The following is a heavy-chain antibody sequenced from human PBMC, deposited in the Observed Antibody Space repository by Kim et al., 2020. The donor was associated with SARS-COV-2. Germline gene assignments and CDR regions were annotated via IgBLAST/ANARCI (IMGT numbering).Heavy chain of an antibody. J-gene: IGHJ4*02. CDR2: IYIDGTT. CDR3: ARHSVTMIVVVTNPLDY. V-gene: IGHV4-39*01. D-gene: IGHD3-22*01. Sequence: SETLSLTCSVSDDSIKSRDYHWGWIRQPPGKGLEWIGSIYIDGTTYDNPSLNGRATISLDTSRNHFSLVLNSVTAADTAVYYCARHSVTMIVVVTNPLDYWGQGMLVTVSS. CDR1: DDSIKSRDYH.